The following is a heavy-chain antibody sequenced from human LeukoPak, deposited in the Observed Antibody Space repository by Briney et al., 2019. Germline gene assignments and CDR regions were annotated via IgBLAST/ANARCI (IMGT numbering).Heavy chain of an antibody. V-gene: IGHV3-11*04. CDR1: GFTFSDYY. CDR2: ISSSGSTI. CDR3: SRVKESGYYPYYFDY. D-gene: IGHD3-22*01. J-gene: IGHJ4*02. Sequence: GGSLRLSCAASGFTFSDYYMSWIRQAPGKGLEWVSYISSSGSTIYYADSVKGRFTISRDNAKNPLYLQMNSLRAEDTAVYYFSRVKESGYYPYYFDYWGQGTRVTVSS.